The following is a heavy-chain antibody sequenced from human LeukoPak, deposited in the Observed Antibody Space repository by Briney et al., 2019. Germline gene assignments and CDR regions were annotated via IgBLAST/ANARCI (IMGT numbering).Heavy chain of an antibody. D-gene: IGHD3-22*01. CDR1: GFTFSSYE. CDR2: ISSSGSTI. J-gene: IGHJ1*01. Sequence: GGSLRLSCAASGFTFSSYEMNWVRQAPGKGLEWVSYISSSGSTIYYADSVKGRFPISIDNAKDPLYLQMNSLRTEDTAVYYCARDGPHDYYDSSGYPEGFQHWGQGTLVTVSS. V-gene: IGHV3-48*03. CDR3: ARDGPHDYYDSSGYPEGFQH.